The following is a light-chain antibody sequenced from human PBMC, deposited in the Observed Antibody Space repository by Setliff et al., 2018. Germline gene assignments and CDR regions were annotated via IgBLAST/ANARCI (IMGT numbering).Light chain of an antibody. J-gene: IGLJ2*01. CDR1: IANIRNNA. CDR2: YDD. V-gene: IGLV1-36*01. Sequence: QSVLTQPPSVSAAPGQRVTISCSGSIANIRNNAVNWYQQLPGKAPKLLIYYDDLVPSGVSDRFSGSKSGTSASLAISGPQSEDEADYYCAAWDDSQNGVVFGGGTKLTVL. CDR3: AAWDDSQNGVV.